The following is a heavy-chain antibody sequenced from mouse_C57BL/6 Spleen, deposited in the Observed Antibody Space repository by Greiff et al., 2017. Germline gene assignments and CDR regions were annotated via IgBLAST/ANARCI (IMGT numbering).Heavy chain of an antibody. CDR1: GFTFSSYG. V-gene: IGHV5-6*01. D-gene: IGHD1-1*01. CDR2: ISSGGSYT. CDR3: ARDGSSLYWYFDV. Sequence: EVQRVESGGDLVKPGGSLKLSCAASGFTFSSYGMSWVRQTPDKRLEWVATISSGGSYTYYPDSVKGRFTISRDNAKTTLYLQMSSLKSEATAMYYCARDGSSLYWYFDVWGTGTTVTVSS. J-gene: IGHJ1*03.